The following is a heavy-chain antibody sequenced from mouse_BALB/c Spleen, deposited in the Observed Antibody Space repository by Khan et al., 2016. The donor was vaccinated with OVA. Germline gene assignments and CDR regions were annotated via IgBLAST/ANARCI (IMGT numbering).Heavy chain of an antibody. Sequence: QIQLVQSGAELARPGASVKMSCKASGYTFTSYTMHWVRQRPGQALAWIGHINPSNNYTNYNQNFKDKATLIVDKSSSTAYMQLSSLTSEDSAVYYCVREGAYYRSDGWFAYWGQGTLVTVSA. CDR3: VREGAYYRSDGWFAY. CDR1: GYTFTSYT. V-gene: IGHV1-4*01. D-gene: IGHD2-14*01. CDR2: INPSNNYT. J-gene: IGHJ3*01.